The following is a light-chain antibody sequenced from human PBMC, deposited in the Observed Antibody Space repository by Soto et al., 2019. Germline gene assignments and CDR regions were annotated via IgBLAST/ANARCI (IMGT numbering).Light chain of an antibody. J-gene: IGKJ5*01. V-gene: IGKV3-11*01. Sequence: EIVLAQSPATLSLSPRERATLSCRASQSVSRYLAWYQQKPGQAPRLLIYDASDRATGIPARFSGSGSGTDFTLTISSLEPEDFAVYYCQQRSSWPITFGQGTRLEIK. CDR2: DAS. CDR3: QQRSSWPIT. CDR1: QSVSRY.